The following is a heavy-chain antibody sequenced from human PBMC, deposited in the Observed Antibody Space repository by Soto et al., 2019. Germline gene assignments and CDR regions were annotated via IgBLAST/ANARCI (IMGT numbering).Heavy chain of an antibody. CDR2: IWYDGSNK. V-gene: IGHV3-33*08. CDR3: ARDGYCVSTTCYFLPDV. Sequence: PGGSLRLSCAASGFTFNSYGMHWVRQAPGKGLEWVAVIWYDGSNKYYADSVKGRFTISRDNAKNSLYLQMNSLRDEDTAVYYCARDGYCVSTTCYFLPDVWGPGTTVTVSS. D-gene: IGHD2-2*03. CDR1: GFTFNSYG. J-gene: IGHJ6*02.